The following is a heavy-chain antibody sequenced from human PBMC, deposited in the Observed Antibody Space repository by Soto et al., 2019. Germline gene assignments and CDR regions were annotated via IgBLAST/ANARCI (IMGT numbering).Heavy chain of an antibody. Sequence: ASVKVSCKASGGTFSSYAISWVRQAPGQGLEWMGGIIPIFGTANYAQKFQGRVTITADKSTSTAYMELSSLRSEDTAVYYCAREGQLVPYYYYGMDVWGQGTTVTVSS. CDR3: AREGQLVPYYYYGMDV. D-gene: IGHD6-6*01. CDR2: IIPIFGTA. J-gene: IGHJ6*02. V-gene: IGHV1-69*06. CDR1: GGTFSSYA.